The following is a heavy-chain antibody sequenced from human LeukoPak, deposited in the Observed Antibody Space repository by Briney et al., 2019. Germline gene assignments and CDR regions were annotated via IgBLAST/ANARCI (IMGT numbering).Heavy chain of an antibody. V-gene: IGHV3-11*06. CDR3: ARFDDADYMAFDF. D-gene: IGHD4-17*01. CDR1: VFTFRYSY. CDR2: ISSSGSYT. Sequence: KPGGSLRLSSVAPVFTFRYSYMSWVRQAPGTGLEWVSYISSSGSYTNYADSVKCRFTISRDNAKNSLYLQMNSLRAENTAVYYCARFDDADYMAFDFWGQGTLVTVSS. J-gene: IGHJ4*02.